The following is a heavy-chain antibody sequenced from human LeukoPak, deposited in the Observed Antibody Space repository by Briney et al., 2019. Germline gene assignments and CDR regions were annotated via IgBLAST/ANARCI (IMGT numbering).Heavy chain of an antibody. J-gene: IGHJ4*02. CDR3: ARVRGYSYGFFDY. V-gene: IGHV3-11*05. Sequence: GGSLRLSCAASGFTFSDYYMSWIRQAPGKGLEWVSYISSSSSYTNYADSVKGRFTISRDNAKNSLYLRMNSLRAEDTAVYYCARVRGYSYGFFDYWGQGTLVTVSS. CDR2: ISSSSSYT. CDR1: GFTFSDYY. D-gene: IGHD5-18*01.